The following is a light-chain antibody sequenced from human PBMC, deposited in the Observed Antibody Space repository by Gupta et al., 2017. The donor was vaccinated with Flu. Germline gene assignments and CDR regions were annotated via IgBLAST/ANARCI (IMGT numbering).Light chain of an antibody. CDR2: GAS. CDR1: RDISIY. Sequence: DIQMTQSPSSLSASVGDRVTITCRAARDISIYLNWYQHKPGKAPNLLIYGASSLQSGVPSRFSGSASGTDFTLTSSRRQPEAFATYYWQQNYNYFSFGGGTKVDIK. CDR3: QQNYNYFS. J-gene: IGKJ4*01. V-gene: IGKV1-39*01.